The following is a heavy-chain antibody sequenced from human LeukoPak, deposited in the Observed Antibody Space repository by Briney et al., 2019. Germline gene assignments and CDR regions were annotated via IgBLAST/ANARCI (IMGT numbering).Heavy chain of an antibody. D-gene: IGHD2-8*02. Sequence: PGGSLRLSCAASGFTFNSCGMHWVRQAPGKGLEWVAFIRYDGSNKYYADKGRFTISRDNSKNTLYLQMNSLRAEDTAIYYCATYRQVLLPFESWGQGTLVTVSS. V-gene: IGHV3-30*02. CDR2: IRYDGSNK. CDR3: ATYRQVLLPFES. CDR1: GFTFNSCG. J-gene: IGHJ4*02.